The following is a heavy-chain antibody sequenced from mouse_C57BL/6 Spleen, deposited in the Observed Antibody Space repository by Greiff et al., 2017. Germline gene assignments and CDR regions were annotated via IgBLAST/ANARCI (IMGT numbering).Heavy chain of an antibody. V-gene: IGHV1-69*01. CDR1: GYTFTSYW. CDR3: ARSGD. CDR2: IDPSDSYT. J-gene: IGHJ3*01. Sequence: VQLQQPGAELVMPGASVKLSCKASGYTFTSYWMHWVKQRPGQGLEWIGEIDPSDSYTNYNQKFKDKATLTVDKSSSTAYMQLSSLTSEDSAVYYCARSGDWGQGTLVTVSA. D-gene: IGHD3-1*01.